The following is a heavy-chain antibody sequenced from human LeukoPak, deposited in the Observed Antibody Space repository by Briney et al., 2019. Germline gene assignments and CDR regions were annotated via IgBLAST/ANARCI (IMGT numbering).Heavy chain of an antibody. J-gene: IGHJ5*02. CDR1: GYTFTDYY. D-gene: IGHD1-1*01. Sequence: ASVKVSCKASGYTFTDYYLHWVRQAPGQGLEWMGRINPKSGGTNYAQKFQGRVTMTTDTSITTAYMELSRLTSDDTAVYYCVPRSTTTGTTGFDPWGQGTLVTVSS. V-gene: IGHV1-2*06. CDR3: VPRSTTTGTTGFDP. CDR2: INPKSGGT.